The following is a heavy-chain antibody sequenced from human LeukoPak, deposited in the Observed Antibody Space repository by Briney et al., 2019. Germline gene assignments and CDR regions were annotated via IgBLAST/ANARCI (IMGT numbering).Heavy chain of an antibody. Sequence: SETLSLTCAVYGGSFGGYYWSWIRQPPGKGLEWIGEINHSGSTNYNPSLKSRVTISVDTSKNQFSLKLSSVTAADTAVYYCARGSGGYSYKFDYWGQGTLVTVSS. CDR1: GGSFGGYY. CDR2: INHSGST. J-gene: IGHJ4*02. V-gene: IGHV4-34*01. CDR3: ARGSGGYSYKFDY. D-gene: IGHD5-18*01.